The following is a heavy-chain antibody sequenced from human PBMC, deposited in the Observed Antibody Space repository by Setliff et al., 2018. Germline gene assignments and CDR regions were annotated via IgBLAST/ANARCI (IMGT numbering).Heavy chain of an antibody. V-gene: IGHV4-61*09. CDR2: IYTSWST. CDR3: ACWGGTVNAFDI. CDR1: GDSISSRTYY. J-gene: IGHJ3*02. Sequence: SETLSLTCTVSGDSISSRTYYWSWIRQPAGKGLEWIGHIYTSWSTISNPSLKSRVTISLDTSKNQFSLKLSSVTAADTAVYYCACWGGTVNAFDIWGQGTMVTVSS. D-gene: IGHD3-16*01.